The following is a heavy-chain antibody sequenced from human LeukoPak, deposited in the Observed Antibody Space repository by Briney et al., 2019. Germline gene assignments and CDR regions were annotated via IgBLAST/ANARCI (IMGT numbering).Heavy chain of an antibody. J-gene: IGHJ4*02. Sequence: PGGSLRLSCAASGFTFISYSMNWVRQAPGKGLEWVSYISSSSSTIYYADSVKGRFTISRDNAKNSLYLQMNSLRAEDTAVYYCARDEVYYYDSSGYRYTYFDYWGQGTLVTVSS. CDR3: ARDEVYYYDSSGYRYTYFDY. V-gene: IGHV3-48*01. CDR2: ISSSSSTI. CDR1: GFTFISYS. D-gene: IGHD3-22*01.